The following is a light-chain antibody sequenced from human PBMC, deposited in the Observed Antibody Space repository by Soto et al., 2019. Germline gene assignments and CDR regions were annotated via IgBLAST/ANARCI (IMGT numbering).Light chain of an antibody. J-gene: IGLJ1*01. V-gene: IGLV1-51*01. Sequence: QSVLTQPPSVSAAPGQKVTISCSGSTSNIGNNYVSWYQHLPGAAPNLLIYDYNRRPSGIPDRFSGSRSGTSATLGITGLQTGDEADYYCATWDSSLRAYVFGPATKVTVL. CDR1: TSNIGNNY. CDR2: DYN. CDR3: ATWDSSLRAYV.